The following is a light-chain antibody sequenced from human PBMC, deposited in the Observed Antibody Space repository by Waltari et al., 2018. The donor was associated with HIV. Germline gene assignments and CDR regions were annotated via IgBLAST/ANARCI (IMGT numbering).Light chain of an antibody. J-gene: IGKJ1*01. V-gene: IGKV3-20*01. CDR1: QSVSSSY. CDR3: QQYDTSPWT. CDR2: AAS. Sequence: EIVLTQSPGTLSLSPGERATLSCRASQSVSSSYLAWYQQKPGQAPRLLIYAASSTATYIPARFSGSGSGTDFTLSISRLEPEDFAIYYCQQYDTSPWTFGQGTKVEIK.